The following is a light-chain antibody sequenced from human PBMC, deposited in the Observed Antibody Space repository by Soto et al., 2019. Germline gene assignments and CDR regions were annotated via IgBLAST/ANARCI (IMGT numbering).Light chain of an antibody. CDR2: GAS. CDR3: QQYGSSRWT. Sequence: EIVLTLSPGTLSLSPGAGATLSCRASQSVSNNYLAWYQQKPGQAPRLLIYGASSRATGIAARFSGSGSGTDFTLTISRLEPEDFAVYYCQQYGSSRWTFGQGTKVDIK. V-gene: IGKV3-20*01. CDR1: QSVSNNY. J-gene: IGKJ1*01.